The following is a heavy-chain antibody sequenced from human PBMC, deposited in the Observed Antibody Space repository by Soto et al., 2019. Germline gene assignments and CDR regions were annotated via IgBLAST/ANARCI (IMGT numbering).Heavy chain of an antibody. V-gene: IGHV6-1*01. CDR1: GDSVSSNSAA. Sequence: PSQTLSLTCAISGDSVSSNSAAWNWIRQSPSRGLEWLGRTYYRSTRWYNDYAVSVKSRITVNPDTSKNQFSLHLNSVTPEDTAVYYCAGTNSLQSYYMXVWNKGTTVTVSS. CDR3: AGTNSLQSYYMXV. J-gene: IGHJ6*03. CDR2: TYYRSTRWYN. D-gene: IGHD1-7*01.